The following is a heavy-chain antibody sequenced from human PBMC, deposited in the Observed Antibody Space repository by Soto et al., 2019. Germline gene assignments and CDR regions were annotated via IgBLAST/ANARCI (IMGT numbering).Heavy chain of an antibody. Sequence: SETLSLTCTVSGGSISSGGYYWSWIRQHPGKGLEWIGYIYYNGNTYYNPSLKSRVTISLDTSKNQFSLKLTSVTAADTAVYYCASAVRSWFYFDYWGQGALVTVSP. CDR3: ASAVRSWFYFDY. J-gene: IGHJ4*02. CDR1: GGSISSGGYY. V-gene: IGHV4-31*03. CDR2: IYYNGNT. D-gene: IGHD6-13*01.